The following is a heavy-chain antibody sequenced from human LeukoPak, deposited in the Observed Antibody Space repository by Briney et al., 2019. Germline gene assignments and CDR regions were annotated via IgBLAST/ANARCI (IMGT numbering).Heavy chain of an antibody. CDR2: ISYDGSNK. CDR1: GFTFSSYA. J-gene: IGHJ4*02. V-gene: IGHV3-30-3*01. CDR3: ARDQWSEVSSIDY. Sequence: GGSLRLSCAASGFTFSSYAMHWVRQAPGKGLEWVAVISYDGSNKYYADSVKGRFTISRDNSKNTLYLQMNSLRAEDTAVYYCARDQWSEVSSIDYWGQGTLVTVSS. D-gene: IGHD3-3*01.